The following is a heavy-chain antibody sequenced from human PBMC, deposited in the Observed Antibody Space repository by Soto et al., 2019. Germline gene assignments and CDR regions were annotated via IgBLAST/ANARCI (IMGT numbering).Heavy chain of an antibody. D-gene: IGHD3-10*01. CDR2: ISGSGGST. Sequence: EVQLLESGGGLVPPGGSLRLSCAASGFTFSSYAMSWVRQAPGKGLEWVSAISGSGGSTYYADSVKGRFIISRDNSKNTLYLQMNSLRAEDTAVYYCAKDHLPPGYYYGMDVWGQGTTVTVSS. V-gene: IGHV3-23*01. CDR1: GFTFSSYA. CDR3: AKDHLPPGYYYGMDV. J-gene: IGHJ6*02.